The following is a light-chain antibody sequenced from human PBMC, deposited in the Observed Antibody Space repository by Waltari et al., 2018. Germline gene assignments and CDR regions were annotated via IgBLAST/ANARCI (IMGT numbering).Light chain of an antibody. CDR3: LHLSNFPLS. J-gene: IGKJ4*01. Sequence: DIQMTQSPSSLSASVGDRVTITCRASQYIGDFLQWYQHRPGRAPKPLIFTASNLQIGVPSRFSGSGSGTDFTLTIDSLQPEDFATYYCLHLSNFPLSFGGGTKVELK. V-gene: IGKV1-17*01. CDR1: QYIGDF. CDR2: TAS.